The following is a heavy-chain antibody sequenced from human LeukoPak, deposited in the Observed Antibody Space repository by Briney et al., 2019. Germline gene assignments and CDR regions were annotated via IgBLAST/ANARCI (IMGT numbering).Heavy chain of an antibody. CDR2: IYYGGST. CDR3: AKTIRVRGDAYNWFDP. CDR1: GGSIISSSYY. D-gene: IGHD3-10*01. Sequence: PSETLSLTCTVSGGSIISSSYYWGWIRQPPGKGLEWIGNIYYGGSTNYNPSLKGRATMSVDTSMNQFSLKLSSVTAADTAVYYCAKTIRVRGDAYNWFDPWGQGTLVTVSS. J-gene: IGHJ5*02. V-gene: IGHV4-39*01.